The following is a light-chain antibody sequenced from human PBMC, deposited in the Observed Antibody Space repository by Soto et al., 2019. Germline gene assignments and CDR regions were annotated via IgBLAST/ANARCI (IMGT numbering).Light chain of an antibody. CDR3: NSYADSNTYV. J-gene: IGLJ1*01. CDR1: SSDVGRYNY. V-gene: IGLV2-8*01. Sequence: QSALTQTPSASGSPGQSVTISCTGTSSDVGRYNYVSWYQHHPGKAPKLIIYDVSQRPSGVPDRFSGSKSGNTASLTVSGLQAEDEADYYCNSYADSNTYVFGTGTKLTVL. CDR2: DVS.